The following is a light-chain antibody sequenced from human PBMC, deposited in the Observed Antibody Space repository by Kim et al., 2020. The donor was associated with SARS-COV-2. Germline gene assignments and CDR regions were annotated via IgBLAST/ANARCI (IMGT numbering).Light chain of an antibody. J-gene: IGKJ4*01. CDR1: QGISNY. V-gene: IGKV1-27*01. CDR3: QKYNSAST. Sequence: DIQMTQSPSSLSASVGDRVTITCRASQGISNYLAWYQQKPGKVPKLLIYAASTLQSGVPSRFSGSGSGTDFTLTISSLQPEDVATYYCQKYNSASTFGGGTKVDIK. CDR2: AAS.